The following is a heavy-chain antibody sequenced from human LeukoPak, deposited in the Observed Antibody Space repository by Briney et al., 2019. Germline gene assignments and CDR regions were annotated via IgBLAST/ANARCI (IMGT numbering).Heavy chain of an antibody. D-gene: IGHD3-10*01. Sequence: GGSLRLSCAASGFTFSSYGMTWVRQAPGKGLEWVSVIYSGGSTYYADSVKGRFTISRDNSKNTLYLQMNSLRAEDTAVYYCASSLWFGELSPGYWGQGTLVTVSS. V-gene: IGHV3-66*01. CDR1: GFTFSSYG. J-gene: IGHJ4*02. CDR2: IYSGGST. CDR3: ASSLWFGELSPGY.